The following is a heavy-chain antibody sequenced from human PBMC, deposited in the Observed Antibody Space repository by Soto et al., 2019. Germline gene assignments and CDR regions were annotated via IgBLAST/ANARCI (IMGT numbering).Heavy chain of an antibody. Sequence: GGSLRLSCTASGFTFSNACMTWVRQAPGKGLEWVGRLKSKTDGGTTDYAAPVKGRFTISRDDSKNTLYLQMNSLDTEGTAVYYCTYSPYGSYFDYWGQGTLVTVSS. CDR1: GFTFSNAC. CDR3: TYSPYGSYFDY. V-gene: IGHV3-15*01. CDR2: LKSKTDGGTT. D-gene: IGHD4-17*01. J-gene: IGHJ4*02.